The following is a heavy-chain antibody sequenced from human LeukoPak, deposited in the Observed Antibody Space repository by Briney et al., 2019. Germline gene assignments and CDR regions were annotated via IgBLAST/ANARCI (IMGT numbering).Heavy chain of an antibody. J-gene: IGHJ4*02. Sequence: GGSLILSCAASGFTFSRYAMHWVRQAPGKGLEWVAVISYDGSNKYYADSVKGRFTISGDNSKNTLYLQMNSLRAEDTAVYYCARDRRTMVRGVIPYYFDYWGQGTLVTVSS. CDR2: ISYDGSNK. V-gene: IGHV3-30-3*01. CDR3: ARDRRTMVRGVIPYYFDY. D-gene: IGHD3-10*01. CDR1: GFTFSRYA.